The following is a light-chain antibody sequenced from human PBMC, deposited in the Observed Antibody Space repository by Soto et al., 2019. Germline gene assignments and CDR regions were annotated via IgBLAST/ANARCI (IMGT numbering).Light chain of an antibody. V-gene: IGKV3-20*01. J-gene: IGKJ2*03. Sequence: EIVLTQSPGTLSLSPGERATLSCRASQSVSRNHLAWYQQKPGQAPRLLIYGASSRSTGIADRFSGSGSGTDVTITISRLEPADLAVYYCQQYGNSPPFSFGQGTKLEIK. CDR2: GAS. CDR3: QQYGNSPPFS. CDR1: QSVSRNH.